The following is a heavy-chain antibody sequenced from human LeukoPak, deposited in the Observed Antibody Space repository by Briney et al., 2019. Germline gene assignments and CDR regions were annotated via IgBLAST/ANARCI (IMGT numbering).Heavy chain of an antibody. J-gene: IGHJ4*02. V-gene: IGHV3-23*01. D-gene: IGHD6-19*01. Sequence: GGSLRLSCAASGFTFSSYAMSWVRQAPGKGLGWVSGISGSGGSTYYADSVKGRFSISRDNSKNTLYLEMNSLRAEDTAVYYCAKGRGQWLAAINYWGQGTLVTVSS. CDR3: AKGRGQWLAAINY. CDR1: GFTFSSYA. CDR2: ISGSGGST.